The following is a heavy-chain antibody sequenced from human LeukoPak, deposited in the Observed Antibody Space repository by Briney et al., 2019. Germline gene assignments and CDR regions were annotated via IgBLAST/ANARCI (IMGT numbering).Heavy chain of an antibody. V-gene: IGHV3-21*01. J-gene: IGHJ4*02. CDR1: GFTFSSYS. CDR3: ARGALWSGYFGPHPFDY. D-gene: IGHD3-3*01. Sequence: PGGSLRLSCAASGFTFSSYSMNWVRQAPGKGLEWVSSISSSSSYIYYADSVKGRFTISRDNAKNSLYLQMNSLRAEDTAVYYCARGALWSGYFGPHPFDYWGQGTLVTVSS. CDR2: ISSSSSYI.